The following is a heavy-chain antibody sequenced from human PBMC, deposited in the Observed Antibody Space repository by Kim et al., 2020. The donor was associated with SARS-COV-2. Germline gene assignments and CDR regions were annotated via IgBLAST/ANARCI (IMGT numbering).Heavy chain of an antibody. V-gene: IGHV3-30-3*01. Sequence: GGSLRLSCAASGFTFSSYAMHWVRQAPGKGLEWVAVISYDGINKYYADSVKGRFTISRDNSKNTLYLQMNSLRAEDTAVYYCARAHYGNYYYYGMDVWGQGTTVTVSS. CDR2: ISYDGINK. J-gene: IGHJ6*02. D-gene: IGHD4-17*01. CDR3: ARAHYGNYYYYGMDV. CDR1: GFTFSSYA.